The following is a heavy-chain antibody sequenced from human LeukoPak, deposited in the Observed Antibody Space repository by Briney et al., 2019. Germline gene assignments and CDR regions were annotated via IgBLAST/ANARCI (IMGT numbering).Heavy chain of an antibody. Sequence: PGGSLRLSCAASGFTVSSNYMSWVRQAPGKGLEWVSGISWNSGSIGYADSVKGRFTISRDNAKNSLYLQMNSLRAEDTALYYCARGQWPYYYYGMDVWGQGTTVTVSS. CDR2: ISWNSGSI. CDR1: GFTVSSNY. CDR3: ARGQWPYYYYGMDV. D-gene: IGHD6-19*01. V-gene: IGHV3-9*01. J-gene: IGHJ6*02.